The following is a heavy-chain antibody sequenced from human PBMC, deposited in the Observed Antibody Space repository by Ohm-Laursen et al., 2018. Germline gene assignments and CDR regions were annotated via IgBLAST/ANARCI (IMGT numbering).Heavy chain of an antibody. CDR3: AKASSSWTYFDH. CDR2: ISARSGT. D-gene: IGHD6-13*01. Sequence: GSLRLSCSASGFTFSSYAMSWVRQTPGKGLEWVSTISARSGTYYADSVKGRFTISRDDSKNTLFLQMNSLRAEDTAVYHCAKASSSWTYFDHWGQGTLVTVSS. J-gene: IGHJ4*02. CDR1: GFTFSSYA. V-gene: IGHV3-23*01.